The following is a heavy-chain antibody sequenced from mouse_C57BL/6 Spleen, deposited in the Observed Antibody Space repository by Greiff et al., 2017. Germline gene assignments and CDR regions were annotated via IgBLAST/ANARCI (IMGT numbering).Heavy chain of an antibody. J-gene: IGHJ2*01. Sequence: QVQLQQSGAELVRPGTSVKVSCKASGYAFTNYLIEWVKQRPGQGLEWIGVINPGSGGTNYNEKFKGKATLTADKSSSTAYMQLISLTSEDSAVYFCARWAAQVFDYWGQGTTLTVSS. CDR3: ARWAAQVFDY. V-gene: IGHV1-54*01. D-gene: IGHD3-2*02. CDR1: GYAFTNYL. CDR2: INPGSGGT.